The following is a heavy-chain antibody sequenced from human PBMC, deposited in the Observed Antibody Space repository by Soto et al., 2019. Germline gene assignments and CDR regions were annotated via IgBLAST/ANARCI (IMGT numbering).Heavy chain of an antibody. D-gene: IGHD2-2*01. Sequence: QVQLQESGPGLVKPSQTLSLTCTVSGGSISSGGYYWSWIRQHPGKGLEWIGYIYFSGRTYYNPSLKSRVSISVDTSKNQFSLRLSSVTAADTAVYYCARVSSVPAAMQYFDYWGQGTLVTVSS. V-gene: IGHV4-31*03. J-gene: IGHJ4*02. CDR1: GGSISSGGYY. CDR3: ARVSSVPAAMQYFDY. CDR2: IYFSGRT.